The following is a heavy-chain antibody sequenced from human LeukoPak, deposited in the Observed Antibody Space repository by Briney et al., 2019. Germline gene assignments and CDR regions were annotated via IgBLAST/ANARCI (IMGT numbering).Heavy chain of an antibody. J-gene: IGHJ2*01. V-gene: IGHV3-53*01. CDR3: AKDGYYDSSAYYYVRYFDL. D-gene: IGHD3-22*01. CDR2: IYSGGST. Sequence: PGGSLRLSCVGSGFTVSSNYMSWVRQAPGKGLEWVSVIYSGGSTYYADSVKGRFTISRDNSKNTLYLQMNSLRAEDTAVYYCAKDGYYDSSAYYYVRYFDLWGRGTLVTVSS. CDR1: GFTVSSNY.